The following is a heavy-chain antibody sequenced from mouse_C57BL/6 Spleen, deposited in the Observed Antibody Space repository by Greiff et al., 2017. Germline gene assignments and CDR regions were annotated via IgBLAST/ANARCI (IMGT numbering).Heavy chain of an antibody. CDR1: GYTFTDYY. CDR3: ARYDYMDY. Sequence: VQLQQSGPELVKPGASVKISCKASGYTFTDYYMNWVKQSHGKSLEWIGDINPNNGGTSYNQKFKGKATLTVDKSSSTAYMELRSLTSEDSAVYYCARYDYMDYWGQGTSVTVAS. V-gene: IGHV1-26*01. CDR2: INPNNGGT. J-gene: IGHJ4*01. D-gene: IGHD2-13*01.